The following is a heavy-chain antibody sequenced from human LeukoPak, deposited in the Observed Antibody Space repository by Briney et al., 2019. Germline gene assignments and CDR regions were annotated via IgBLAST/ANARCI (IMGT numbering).Heavy chain of an antibody. CDR2: ISDTGNT. V-gene: IGHV3-23*01. Sequence: GGSLRLSCTASGFTFGDYAMSWVRQAPGKGLEWVSAISDTGNTYHADSVKGRFTISRDSSKNTLFLQMNRLRPEDAAVYYCAKAPVTTCRGAFCYPFDYWGLGTLVTVSP. CDR3: AKAPVTTCRGAFCYPFDY. D-gene: IGHD2-15*01. CDR1: GFTFGDYA. J-gene: IGHJ4*02.